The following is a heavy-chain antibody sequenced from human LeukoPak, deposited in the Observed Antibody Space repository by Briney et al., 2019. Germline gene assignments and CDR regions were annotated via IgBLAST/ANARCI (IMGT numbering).Heavy chain of an antibody. CDR2: IYTSGST. V-gene: IGHV4-4*07. CDR3: ARDSEEGITMVRGAHTNWFDP. D-gene: IGHD3-10*01. J-gene: IGHJ5*02. Sequence: SETPSLTCTVSGGSISSYYWSWIRQPAGKGLEWIGRIYTSGSTNYNPSLKSRVTMSVDTSKNQFSLKLSSVTAADTAVYYCARDSEEGITMVRGAHTNWFDPWGQGTLVTVSS. CDR1: GGSISSYY.